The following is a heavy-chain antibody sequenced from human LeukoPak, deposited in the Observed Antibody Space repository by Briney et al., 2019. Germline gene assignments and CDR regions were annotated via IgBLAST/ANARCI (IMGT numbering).Heavy chain of an antibody. D-gene: IGHD3-22*01. CDR1: GFTFSTYN. CDR2: IWYDGSNK. CDR3: ARGPYDSSGYILDY. Sequence: GGSLRLSCAASGFTFSTYNMNWVRQAPGKGLEWVAVIWYDGSNKYYADSVKGRFTISRDNSKNTLYLQMNSLRAGDTAVYYCARGPYDSSGYILDYWGQGTLVTVSS. J-gene: IGHJ4*02. V-gene: IGHV3-33*08.